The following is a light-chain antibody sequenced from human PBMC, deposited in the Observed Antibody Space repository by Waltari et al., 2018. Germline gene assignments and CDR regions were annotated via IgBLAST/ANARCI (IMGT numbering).Light chain of an antibody. Sequence: IVLTQSPGTLSLSPGDRATLPCSASPSVSRTLAWYQQKPGQAPRLLIYGASTRATGIPDRFSGSGSGTDFSLTISRLEPEDFAVYYCQHYVRLPATFGQGTKVEIK. CDR2: GAS. CDR1: PSVSRT. V-gene: IGKV3-20*01. CDR3: QHYVRLPAT. J-gene: IGKJ1*01.